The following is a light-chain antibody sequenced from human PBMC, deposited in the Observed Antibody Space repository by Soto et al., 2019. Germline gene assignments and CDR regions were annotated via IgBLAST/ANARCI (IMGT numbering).Light chain of an antibody. CDR3: QQYGSSPLT. V-gene: IGKV3-20*01. CDR1: QSVSSSI. Sequence: EIVLTQSPGTLSLSPGERATLSCRASQSVSSSILAWYQQKPGQAPRLLIYGASSRATGIPDRFSGSGSGTDFTLTISRLEPEDVAVYYCQQYGSSPLTFGGGTKVEIK. J-gene: IGKJ4*01. CDR2: GAS.